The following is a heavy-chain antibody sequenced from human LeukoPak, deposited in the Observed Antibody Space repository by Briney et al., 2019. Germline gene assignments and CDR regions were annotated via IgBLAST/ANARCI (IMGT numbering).Heavy chain of an antibody. V-gene: IGHV3-30*18. CDR2: ISKDGADK. J-gene: IGHJ4*02. D-gene: IGHD3-22*01. CDR1: GFYFNTYG. Sequence: GGSLRLSCAASGFYFNTYGMHWVRQAPGEGPEWVTAISKDGADKYYADSVKGRFTISRGNSKNTVYLQMNSLRPEDTAVYYCAKNDISGYYADFWGQGTLVIVSS. CDR3: AKNDISGYYADF.